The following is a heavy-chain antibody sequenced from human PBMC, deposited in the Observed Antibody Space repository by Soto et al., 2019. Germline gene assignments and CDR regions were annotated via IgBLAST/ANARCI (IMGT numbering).Heavy chain of an antibody. D-gene: IGHD3-22*01. Sequence: SETLSLTCAVYGGSFSGYYWSWIRQPPGKGLERIGEINHSGSTNYNPSLKSRVTISVDTSKNQFSLKLSSVTAADTAVYYCARGRQMIRPLTLGYYYYMDVWGKGTTVTVSS. CDR1: GGSFSGYY. V-gene: IGHV4-34*01. CDR3: ARGRQMIRPLTLGYYYYMDV. CDR2: INHSGST. J-gene: IGHJ6*03.